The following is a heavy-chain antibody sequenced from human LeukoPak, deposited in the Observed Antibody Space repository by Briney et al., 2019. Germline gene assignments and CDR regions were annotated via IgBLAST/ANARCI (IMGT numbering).Heavy chain of an antibody. CDR2: MNPNSGNT. D-gene: IGHD3-10*01. CDR3: ARGSRSGDY. CDR1: GYSFTNYD. Sequence: GASVKVSCKTSGYSFTNYDINWVRQATGQGLEWMGWMNPNSGNTGYAQKFQGRVTMTRNISTSTAHMELSSLRSEDTAVYYCARGSRSGDYWGQGTQVTVSS. V-gene: IGHV1-8*01. J-gene: IGHJ4*02.